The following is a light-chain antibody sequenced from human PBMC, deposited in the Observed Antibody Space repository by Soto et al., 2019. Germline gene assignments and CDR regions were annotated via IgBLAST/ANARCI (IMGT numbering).Light chain of an antibody. J-gene: IGLJ1*01. CDR1: SSDVGGYNY. CDR3: QSYDSSLSGWV. Sequence: HSVLTQPASLSGSPGQSITISCTGTSSDVGGYNYVSWYQQHPGKAPKLMIYEVSNRPSGVSNRFSGSKSGTSASLAITGLQAEDEADYYCQSYDSSLSGWVFGTGTKVTVL. CDR2: EVS. V-gene: IGLV2-14*01.